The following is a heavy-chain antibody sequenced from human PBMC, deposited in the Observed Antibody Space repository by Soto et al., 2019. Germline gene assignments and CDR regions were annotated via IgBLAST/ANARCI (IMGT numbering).Heavy chain of an antibody. J-gene: IGHJ4*02. Sequence: QVQLVQSGPEVRKPGASVRLSCATSGYNFNQYYIHWVRQAPGQGLEWMGIINLRGGTTEYAHKFRGRVTVTGDTSTGTAYVELSRLRSEDTAVYFCARGPDDSDVPRWDHWGQGTLITVSS. D-gene: IGHD4-17*01. V-gene: IGHV1-46*02. CDR2: INLRGGTT. CDR1: GYNFNQYY. CDR3: ARGPDDSDVPRWDH.